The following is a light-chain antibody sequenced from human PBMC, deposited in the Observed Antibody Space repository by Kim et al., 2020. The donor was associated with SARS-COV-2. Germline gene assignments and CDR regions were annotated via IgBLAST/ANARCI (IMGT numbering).Light chain of an antibody. CDR1: QGMNNY. Sequence: SVGDRVTITCRASQGMNNYLAWYQQKPGKVPKLLIYAASTLQSGVPSRFSGSGSGTDFTLTIRSLQPEDVATYYCQKYNSAPPWTFGQGTKVDIK. CDR3: QKYNSAPPWT. V-gene: IGKV1-27*01. CDR2: AAS. J-gene: IGKJ1*01.